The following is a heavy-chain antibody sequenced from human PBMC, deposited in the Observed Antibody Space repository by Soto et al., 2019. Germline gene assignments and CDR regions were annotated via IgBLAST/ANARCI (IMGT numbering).Heavy chain of an antibody. CDR2: IWYDGSNK. CDR1: GFTFSSYG. J-gene: IGHJ6*02. D-gene: IGHD3-10*01. CDR3: ARIGLGPYYYYGMDV. V-gene: IGHV3-33*01. Sequence: GGSLRLSCAASGFTFSSYGMHWVRQAPGKGLEWVAVIWYDGSNKYYADSVKGRFTISRDNSKNTLYLQMNSLRAEDTAVYYCARIGLGPYYYYGMDVWGQGTTVTVSS.